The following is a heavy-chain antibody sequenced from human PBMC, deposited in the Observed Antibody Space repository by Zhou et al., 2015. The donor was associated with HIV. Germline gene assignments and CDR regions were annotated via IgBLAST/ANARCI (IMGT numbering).Heavy chain of an antibody. Sequence: QVQLVQSGAEVKKPGSSVKVSCTGPRDTFNNYPISWVRQAPGQGLEWMGVINPSNGITSQAQGRVILTRDTSTSTVYLEIRSLRSDDTAVYYCARGSTPYDNGDYCQFWGQGTQVTVSS. CDR3: ARGSTPYDNGDYCQF. J-gene: IGHJ4*02. CDR2: INPSNGIT. CDR1: RDTFNNYP. V-gene: IGHV1-46*02. D-gene: IGHD4-17*01.